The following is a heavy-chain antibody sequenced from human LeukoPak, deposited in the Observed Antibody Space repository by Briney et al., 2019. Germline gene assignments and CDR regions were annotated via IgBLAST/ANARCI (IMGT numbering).Heavy chain of an antibody. J-gene: IGHJ3*02. V-gene: IGHV3-21*01. CDR2: ISSSSSYI. D-gene: IGHD2-2*01. Sequence: PGGSLRLSCAASGFTFSSYSMNWVRQAPGKGLEWVSSISSSSSYIYYADSVKGRFTISRDNAKDSLYLQMNSLRAEDTAVYYCARAREWCSSTSCYDYAFDIWGQGTMVTVSS. CDR1: GFTFSSYS. CDR3: ARAREWCSSTSCYDYAFDI.